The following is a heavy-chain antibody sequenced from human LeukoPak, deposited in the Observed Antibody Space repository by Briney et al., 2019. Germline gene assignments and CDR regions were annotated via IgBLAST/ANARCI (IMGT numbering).Heavy chain of an antibody. V-gene: IGHV3-21*01. J-gene: IGHJ4*02. Sequence: GGSLRLSCAASGFTFNFYSWSWVRQAPGKGLEWVSSISSSGTSIYYADSVKGRFIISRDNAKNSLYLQMTSLRADDTAVYYCARAWGSGLYYGDYWGQGTLVTVSS. D-gene: IGHD6-19*01. CDR3: ARAWGSGLYYGDY. CDR1: GFTFNFYS. CDR2: ISSSGTSI.